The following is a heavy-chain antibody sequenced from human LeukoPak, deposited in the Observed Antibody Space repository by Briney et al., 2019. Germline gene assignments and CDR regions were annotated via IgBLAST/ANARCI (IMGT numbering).Heavy chain of an antibody. V-gene: IGHV3-30*04. Sequence: QSGRSLRLSCAASGFTFSSYAMHWVRQAPGKGLEWVAVISYDGSNKYYADSVKGRFTISRDNSKNTLYLQMNSLRAEDTAVYYCARIADSGYPHDAFDIWGQGTMVTVSS. D-gene: IGHD5-12*01. CDR3: ARIADSGYPHDAFDI. J-gene: IGHJ3*02. CDR2: ISYDGSNK. CDR1: GFTFSSYA.